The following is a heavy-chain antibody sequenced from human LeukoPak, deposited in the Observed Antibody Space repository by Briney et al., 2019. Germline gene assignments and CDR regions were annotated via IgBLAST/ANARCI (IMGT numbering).Heavy chain of an antibody. CDR3: ARDILMVGATHYFDY. V-gene: IGHV4-59*01. Sequence: SETLSLTCTVSGGSITTYYWSWLRQSPGRGLEWIGYIHHSVSPTYNPSLKSRVTISVYTSKNQFSLKVSSVTAAYTAVYYCARDILMVGATHYFDYWGEGAPVTVSS. CDR2: IHHSVSP. J-gene: IGHJ4*02. D-gene: IGHD1-26*01. CDR1: GGSITTYY.